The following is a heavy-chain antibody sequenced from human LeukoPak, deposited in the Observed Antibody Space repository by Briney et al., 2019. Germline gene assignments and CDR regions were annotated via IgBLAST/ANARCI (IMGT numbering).Heavy chain of an antibody. CDR1: GGSISSGSYY. Sequence: KTSETLSLTCTVSGGSISSGSYYWSWIRQPAGKGLEWIGRIYTSGSTNYNPSLKSRVTISVDTSKSQFSLKLSSVTAADTAVYYCAREGSIYYADSSGYLGYWGQGTLVTVSS. V-gene: IGHV4-61*02. D-gene: IGHD3-22*01. J-gene: IGHJ4*02. CDR2: IYTSGST. CDR3: AREGSIYYADSSGYLGY.